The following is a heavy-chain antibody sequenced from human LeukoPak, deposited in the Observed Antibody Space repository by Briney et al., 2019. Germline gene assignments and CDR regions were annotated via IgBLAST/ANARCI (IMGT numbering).Heavy chain of an antibody. J-gene: IGHJ4*02. D-gene: IGHD1-26*01. Sequence: SETLSLTCTASGGSISPYYWSWIRQPPGKGLEWIGYIYCSGSTNYNPSLKSRVTISVDTSKNQFSLKLSSVTAADTAMYYCARHGGGGESYPRVFDYWGRGNLVTVSS. CDR3: ARHGGGGESYPRVFDY. CDR1: GGSISPYY. V-gene: IGHV4-59*08. CDR2: IYCSGST.